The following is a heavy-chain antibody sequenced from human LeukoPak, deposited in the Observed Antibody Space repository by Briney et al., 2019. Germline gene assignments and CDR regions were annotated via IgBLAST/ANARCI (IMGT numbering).Heavy chain of an antibody. J-gene: IGHJ6*03. CDR2: IYYSGST. Sequence: PSETLSLTCTVSGGSISSYYWSWIRQPPGKGLEWIGYIYYSGSTNYNPSLKSRVTISEDTSKNQFSLKLSSVTAADTAVYYCARENRYCSSTSCSYYYYMDVWGKGTTVTVSS. V-gene: IGHV4-59*01. D-gene: IGHD2-2*01. CDR1: GGSISSYY. CDR3: ARENRYCSSTSCSYYYYMDV.